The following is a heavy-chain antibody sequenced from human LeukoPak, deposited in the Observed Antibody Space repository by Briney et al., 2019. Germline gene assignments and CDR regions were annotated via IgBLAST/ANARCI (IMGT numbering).Heavy chain of an antibody. CDR2: ISGSGCGT. J-gene: IGHJ4*02. V-gene: IGHV3-23*01. Sequence: GGSLRLSCAASGFTFSSYAMNWVRQAPGRGLEWVSCISGSGCGTYYADSVKGRFTISRDNSKNTLYLQMSSLRADDTAVYYCAKELGMTVAGIAFFIDYWGQGTLVTVSS. CDR3: AKELGMTVAGIAFFIDY. CDR1: GFTFSSYA. D-gene: IGHD6-19*01.